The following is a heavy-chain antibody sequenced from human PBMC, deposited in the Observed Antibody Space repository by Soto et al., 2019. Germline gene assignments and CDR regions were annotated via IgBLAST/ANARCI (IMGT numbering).Heavy chain of an antibody. CDR2: ISSSSSYI. D-gene: IGHD1-26*01. CDR3: ARDQGGHSALYNWFDP. J-gene: IGHJ5*02. V-gene: IGHV3-21*01. CDR1: GFTFSSYS. Sequence: GGPLRLSCAASGFTFSSYSMNWVRQAPGKGLEWVSSISSSSSYIYYADSVKGRFTISRDNAKNSLYLQMNSLRAEDTAVYYCARDQGGHSALYNWFDPWGQGTLVTVSS.